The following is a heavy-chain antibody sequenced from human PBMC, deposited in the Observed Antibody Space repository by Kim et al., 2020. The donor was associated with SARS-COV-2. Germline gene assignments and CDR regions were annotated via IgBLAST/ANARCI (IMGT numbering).Heavy chain of an antibody. Sequence: GGSLRLSCAASGFTFSSYGMHWVRQAPGKGLEWVAVIWYDGSNKYYADSVKGRFTISRDNSKNTLYLQMNSLRAEDTAVYYCAKGPYHGYSGYNFDYWGQGTLVTVSS. J-gene: IGHJ4*02. CDR3: AKGPYHGYSGYNFDY. CDR2: IWYDGSNK. V-gene: IGHV3-33*06. D-gene: IGHD5-12*01. CDR1: GFTFSSYG.